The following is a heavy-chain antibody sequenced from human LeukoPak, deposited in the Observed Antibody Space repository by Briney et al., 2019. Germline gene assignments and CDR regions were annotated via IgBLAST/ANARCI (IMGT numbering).Heavy chain of an antibody. D-gene: IGHD2-15*01. V-gene: IGHV3-23*01. CDR1: GFTFSSYA. J-gene: IGHJ4*02. Sequence: GGSLRLSCAASGFTFSSYAMSWVRQAPGKGLEWVSLISGIGAGTYYADSVKGRFTISRDNSKNTLYLQMNSLRAEDTAVYYCASQPPGYCSGGSCPGGYWGQGTLVTVSS. CDR3: ASQPPGYCSGGSCPGGY. CDR2: ISGIGAGT.